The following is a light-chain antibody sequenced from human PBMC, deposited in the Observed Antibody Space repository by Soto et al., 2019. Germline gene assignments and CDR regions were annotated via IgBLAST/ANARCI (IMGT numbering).Light chain of an antibody. J-gene: IGKJ1*01. Sequence: IHMTQSPSTLSGSVGDRVTITCRAIQTFSSWLAWYQRKPGKDPKLLIYKASTLKSGVPSRFSGSGCGTEFTLTISSLQPDDFATYYCQHYKSYSEAFGQGTKVDIK. CDR1: QTFSSW. CDR3: QHYKSYSEA. CDR2: KAS. V-gene: IGKV1-5*03.